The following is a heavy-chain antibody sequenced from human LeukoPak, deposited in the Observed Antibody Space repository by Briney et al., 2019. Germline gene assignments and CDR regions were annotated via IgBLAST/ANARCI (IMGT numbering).Heavy chain of an antibody. Sequence: PSETLSLTCTVSGGSINSTNYYWGWIRQPPGKGLEWIGSIYYSGSTSYNPSLKSRVTISLDMSKNQFSLKLTSVTAADTAVYYCARNYPAVNYGNFDYWGQGTLVTVSP. CDR3: ARNYPAVNYGNFDY. CDR2: IYYSGST. CDR1: GGSINSTNYY. J-gene: IGHJ4*02. D-gene: IGHD3-16*01. V-gene: IGHV4-39*07.